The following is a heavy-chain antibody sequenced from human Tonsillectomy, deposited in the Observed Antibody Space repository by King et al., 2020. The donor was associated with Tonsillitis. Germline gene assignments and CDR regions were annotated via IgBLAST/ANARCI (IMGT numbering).Heavy chain of an antibody. CDR1: GYTFTAYY. Sequence: HVQLVQSGAEVKKPGASVRVSCKASGYTFTAYYIHWVRQAPGQGLEWMGWINPNSGGTNYAQKFQGWVTMTRDTSISTAYMELSRLKSDDTAMYYCVRGGPMISLYWYFDLWGRGTLVTVSS. V-gene: IGHV1-2*04. J-gene: IGHJ2*01. CDR3: VRGGPMISLYWYFDL. D-gene: IGHD3-16*01. CDR2: INPNSGGT.